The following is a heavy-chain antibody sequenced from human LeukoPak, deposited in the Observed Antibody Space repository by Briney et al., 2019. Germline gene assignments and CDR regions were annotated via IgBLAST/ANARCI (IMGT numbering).Heavy chain of an antibody. J-gene: IGHJ3*02. Sequence: SETLSLTCTVSGGSISSGGYYWSWIRQPPGKGLEWIGYIYHSGSTYYNPSLKSRVTISVDTSKNQFSLKLSSVTAADTAVYYCARGTWRAIAVAGPDAFDIWGQGTMVTVSS. CDR1: GGSISSGGYY. CDR2: IYHSGST. V-gene: IGHV4-30-2*01. CDR3: ARGTWRAIAVAGPDAFDI. D-gene: IGHD6-19*01.